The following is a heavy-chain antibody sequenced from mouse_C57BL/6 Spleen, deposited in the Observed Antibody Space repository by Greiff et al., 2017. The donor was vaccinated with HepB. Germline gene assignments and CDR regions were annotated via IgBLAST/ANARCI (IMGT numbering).Heavy chain of an antibody. J-gene: IGHJ1*03. CDR2: IYPGDGDT. V-gene: IGHV1-80*01. Sequence: QVQLKESGAELVKPGASVKISCKASGYAFSSYWMNWVKQRPGKGLEWIGQIYPGDGDTNYNGKFKGKATLTADKSSSTAYMQLSSLTSEDSAVYFCARKDGSSQGYFDVWGTGTTVTVSS. CDR3: ARKDGSSQGYFDV. D-gene: IGHD1-1*01. CDR1: GYAFSSYW.